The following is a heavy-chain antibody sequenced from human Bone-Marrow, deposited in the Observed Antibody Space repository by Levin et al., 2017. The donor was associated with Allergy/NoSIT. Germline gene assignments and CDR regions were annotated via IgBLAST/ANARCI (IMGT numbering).Heavy chain of an antibody. CDR1: GGSISSDNYY. J-gene: IGHJ4*02. V-gene: IGHV4-30-4*01. CDR3: ARVRDGYNFRDYYFDS. CDR2: TYYNGST. D-gene: IGHD5-24*01. Sequence: PSETLSLTCTVSGGSISSDNYYWTWIRQPPGKGLECIGYTYYNGSTYYNPSLKSRVTISVDTSKNQFSLKLDSVTAADTAVYYCARVRDGYNFRDYYFDSWGQGTLVIVSS.